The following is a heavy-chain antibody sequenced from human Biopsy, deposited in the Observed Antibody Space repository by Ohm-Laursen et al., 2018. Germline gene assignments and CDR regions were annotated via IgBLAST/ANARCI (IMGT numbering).Heavy chain of an antibody. J-gene: IGHJ5*02. CDR3: AREPRIAAVAYFDP. V-gene: IGHV4-4*07. Sequence: TLSLTCTVSGGSISNYCWSWIRQPAGKGLEWIGRIYSSGSTNYNPSLKSRVTMSVDTSKNQFSLILSSMTAADTAVYYCAREPRIAAVAYFDPWGQGTLVTVSP. CDR1: GGSISNYC. D-gene: IGHD6-13*01. CDR2: IYSSGST.